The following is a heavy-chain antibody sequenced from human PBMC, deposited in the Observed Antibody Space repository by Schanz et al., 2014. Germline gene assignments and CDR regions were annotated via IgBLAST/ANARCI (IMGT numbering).Heavy chain of an antibody. CDR3: ARAHGNNWYGKGLDY. CDR2: ISNDGSIK. Sequence: QAQLMESGGGVVQPGTSLRLSCAASGFTISSYGLHWVRQAPGKGLEWVALISNDGSIKYYADSVEGRFTISRDNSKNTLYLQMNSLRADDTAVYFCARAHGNNWYGKGLDYWGQGTQVTVSS. J-gene: IGHJ4*02. CDR1: GFTISSYG. D-gene: IGHD1-1*01. V-gene: IGHV3-30*03.